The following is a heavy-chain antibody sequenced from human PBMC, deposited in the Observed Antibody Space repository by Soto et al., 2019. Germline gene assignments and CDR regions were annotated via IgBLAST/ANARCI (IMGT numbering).Heavy chain of an antibody. CDR3: ASYYGSGSYYSNWFDP. Sequence: SLSVTCAISGASISSGGYSWSWIRQPPGKGLEWIGYIYHSGSTYYNPSLKSRVTISVDRSKNQFSLKLSSVTAADTAVYYCASYYGSGSYYSNWFDPWGQGTLVTVSS. J-gene: IGHJ5*02. CDR1: GASISSGGYS. CDR2: IYHSGST. V-gene: IGHV4-30-2*01. D-gene: IGHD3-10*01.